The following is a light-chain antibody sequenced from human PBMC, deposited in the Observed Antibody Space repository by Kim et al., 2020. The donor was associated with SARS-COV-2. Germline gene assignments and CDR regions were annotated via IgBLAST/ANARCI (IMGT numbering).Light chain of an antibody. Sequence: VSAGERATLSCRASQSFTSKLAWFQQKPGRAPRLLIYATSTRATGIPARFSGSGSGTEFTLTISSLQSEDFAVYYCQQYYSWPLTFGGGTKVDIK. CDR1: QSFTSK. CDR2: ATS. J-gene: IGKJ4*01. CDR3: QQYYSWPLT. V-gene: IGKV3-15*01.